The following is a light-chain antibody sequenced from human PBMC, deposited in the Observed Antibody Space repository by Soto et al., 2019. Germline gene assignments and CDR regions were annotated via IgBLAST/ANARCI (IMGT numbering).Light chain of an antibody. J-gene: IGLJ1*01. V-gene: IGLV1-40*01. Sequence: QPVLTQPPSVAGAPGQRLTIYCTCISSNIVAGYDVHWYPQLPGTAPKVVIYSNSNRPSGVHDRFSCSRYGTSASLAITGLQAEDEADYYCQSFDSSLRGSYVFVAGTKPTVL. CDR1: SSNIVAGYD. CDR3: QSFDSSLRGSYV. CDR2: SNS.